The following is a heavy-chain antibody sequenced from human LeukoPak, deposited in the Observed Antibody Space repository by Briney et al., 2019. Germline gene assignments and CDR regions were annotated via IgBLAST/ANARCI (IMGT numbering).Heavy chain of an antibody. Sequence: SETLSLTCTVSGGSISSSSYYWGWIRQPPGKGLEWIGSIYYSGSTYYNPSLKSRVTISVDTSKNQFSLKLSSVTAADTAVYYCARTSKDHDAFDIWGQGTMVTVSS. CDR3: ARTSKDHDAFDI. J-gene: IGHJ3*02. CDR1: GGSISSSSYY. CDR2: IYYSGST. V-gene: IGHV4-39*07.